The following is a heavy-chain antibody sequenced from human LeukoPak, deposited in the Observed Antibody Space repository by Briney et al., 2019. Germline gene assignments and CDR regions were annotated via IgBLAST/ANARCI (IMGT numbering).Heavy chain of an antibody. CDR3: AKATPPTGCGDYPPLDF. CDR1: GFTFGAFA. CDR2: ISSVGTSI. V-gene: IGHV3-23*01. D-gene: IGHD4-17*01. J-gene: IGHJ4*02. Sequence: GGSLTLSCAASGFTFGAFAMSWVRQAPGKGLEWVSAISSVGTSIYYADPVKGRFTISRDTSKNTLYLRMSNLRDEDTAVYYCAKATPPTGCGDYPPLDFWGQGTLVTVS.